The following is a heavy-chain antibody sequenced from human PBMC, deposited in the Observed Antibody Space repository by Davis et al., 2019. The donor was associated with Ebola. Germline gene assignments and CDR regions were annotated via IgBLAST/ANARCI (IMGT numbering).Heavy chain of an antibody. CDR3: ARVREFTIFVEYYFDY. Sequence: GESLKISCAASGFTFSSYSMNWIRQAPGKGLEWVSYISSSSSYTNYADSVKGRFTISRDNAKNSLYLQMNSLRAEDTAVYYCARVREFTIFVEYYFDYWGQGTLVTVSS. CDR2: ISSSSSYT. J-gene: IGHJ4*02. D-gene: IGHD3-3*01. V-gene: IGHV3-21*05. CDR1: GFTFSSYS.